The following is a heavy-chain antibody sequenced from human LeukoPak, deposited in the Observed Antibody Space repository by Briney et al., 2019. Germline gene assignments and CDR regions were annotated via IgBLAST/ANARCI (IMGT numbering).Heavy chain of an antibody. Sequence: GGSLRLSCAAAGFTFSSSAMHWVRQAPGKGLEWVPIILDDVTHKYYADSVKGRFTISRDNSKNTLYLQMNSLRAEDTAVYYCARGLLLWFGELTSHFDYWGQGTLVTVSS. J-gene: IGHJ4*02. CDR2: ILDDVTHK. V-gene: IGHV3-30-3*01. CDR3: ARGLLLWFGELTSHFDY. D-gene: IGHD3-10*01. CDR1: GFTFSSSA.